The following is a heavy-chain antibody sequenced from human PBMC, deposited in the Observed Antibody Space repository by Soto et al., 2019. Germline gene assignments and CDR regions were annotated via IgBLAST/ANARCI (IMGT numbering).Heavy chain of an antibody. V-gene: IGHV3-23*01. Sequence: EVQLLESGGGLVQPGGSLRLSCAASGFTFSNYAMSWVRQAPGKGLEWVSVISGSGVTTFYADSVTGRFTISRDNSQNTIYLQMNSLRAEDTAVYYCAKQGGYSPLFYFDCWGQGTLVTISS. D-gene: IGHD6-19*01. CDR2: ISGSGVTT. J-gene: IGHJ4*02. CDR3: AKQGGYSPLFYFDC. CDR1: GFTFSNYA.